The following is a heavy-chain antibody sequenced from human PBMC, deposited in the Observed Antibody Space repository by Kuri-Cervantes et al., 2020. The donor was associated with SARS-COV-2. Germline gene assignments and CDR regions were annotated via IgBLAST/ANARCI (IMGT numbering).Heavy chain of an antibody. D-gene: IGHD2-21*01. CDR2: IYYSGST. V-gene: IGHV4-39*07. J-gene: IGHJ4*02. CDR1: GGSISSSSYY. CDR3: ARVWWGGDFTGYFDY. Sequence: SETLSLTCTVSGGSISSSSYYWGWIRQPPGKGLEWIGSIYYSGSTYYNPSLKSRVTISVDTSKNQFSLKLSSVTAADTAVYYCARVWWGGDFTGYFDYWGQGTLVTVSS.